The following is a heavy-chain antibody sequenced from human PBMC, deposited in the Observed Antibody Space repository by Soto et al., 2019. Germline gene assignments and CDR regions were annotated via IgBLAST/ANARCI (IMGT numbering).Heavy chain of an antibody. J-gene: IGHJ3*02. CDR3: VKAGIAGAGKNRAFDT. V-gene: IGHV3-23*01. Sequence: GGSLRLSCAASGFTFSSYAMSWVRQAPGKGLEWVSAISGSGGSTYYADSVKGRFTISRDNSKNTLYLQMSSLGVEDTAVYYCVKAGIAGAGKNRAFDTWGQGTMLTVSS. CDR2: ISGSGGST. D-gene: IGHD6-19*01. CDR1: GFTFSSYA.